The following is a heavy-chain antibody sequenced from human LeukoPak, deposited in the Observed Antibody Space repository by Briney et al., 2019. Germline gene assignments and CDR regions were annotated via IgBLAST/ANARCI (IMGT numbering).Heavy chain of an antibody. V-gene: IGHV3-20*04. J-gene: IGHJ4*02. CDR3: ARDRNTDFWSGYYTNYFDY. D-gene: IGHD3-3*01. CDR1: GFTFDDYG. Sequence: GGSLRLSCAASGFTFDDYGMSWVRQAPGKGLEWVSGILWSGGSTGYADSVKGRFTISRDNAKNSLYLQMNSLRAEDTAVYYCARDRNTDFWSGYYTNYFDYWGQGTLVTVSS. CDR2: ILWSGGST.